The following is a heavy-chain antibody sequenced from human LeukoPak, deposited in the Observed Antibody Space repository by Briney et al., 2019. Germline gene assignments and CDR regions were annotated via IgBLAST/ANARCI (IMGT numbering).Heavy chain of an antibody. D-gene: IGHD3-9*01. Sequence: GGSLRLSCAASRFTSSSYGMYWVRQAPGNGLEWVAVISYDGSNKYYADSVKGRFTISRDNSKNTLYLQMNSLRAEDTAVYYCATQFYDILTAKDWGQGTLVTVSS. J-gene: IGHJ4*02. CDR1: RFTSSSYG. CDR2: ISYDGSNK. V-gene: IGHV3-30*03. CDR3: ATQFYDILTAKD.